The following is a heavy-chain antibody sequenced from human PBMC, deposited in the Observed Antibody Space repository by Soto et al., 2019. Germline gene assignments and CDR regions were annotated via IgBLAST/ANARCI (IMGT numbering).Heavy chain of an antibody. CDR2: MNPNSGNT. CDR1: GYTFTSYD. V-gene: IGHV1-8*01. D-gene: IGHD3-3*01. Sequence: ASVKVSCKASGYTFTSYDINWVRQATGQGLEWMGWMNPNSGNTGYAQKFQGRVTMTRNTSISTAYMELSSLRSEDTAVYYCARGRRTIFGVVIMGAFDIWGQGTMVTVSS. CDR3: ARGRRTIFGVVIMGAFDI. J-gene: IGHJ3*02.